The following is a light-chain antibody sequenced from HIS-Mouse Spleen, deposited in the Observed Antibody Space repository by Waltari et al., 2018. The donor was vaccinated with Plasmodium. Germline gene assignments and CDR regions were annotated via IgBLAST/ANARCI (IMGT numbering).Light chain of an antibody. V-gene: IGLV2-8*01. CDR1: SRDVGGYNF. Sequence: QSALTQPPSASGSPGQSVPIPCTGTSRDVGGYNFVPWYQQHPGKAPKLMIYEVSKRPSGVPDRFSGSKSGNTASLTVSGLQAEDEADYYCSSYAGSNNVVFGGGTKLTVL. CDR2: EVS. J-gene: IGLJ2*01. CDR3: SSYAGSNNVV.